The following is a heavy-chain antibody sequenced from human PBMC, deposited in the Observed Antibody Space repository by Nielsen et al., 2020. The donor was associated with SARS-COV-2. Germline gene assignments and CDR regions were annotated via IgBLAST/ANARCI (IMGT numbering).Heavy chain of an antibody. J-gene: IGHJ4*02. V-gene: IGHV1-3*01. CDR2: INAGNGNT. Sequence: ASVKVSCKASGYTFTSYAVHWVRQAPGQRLEWMGWINAGNGNTKYSQKFQGRVTITRDTSASTAYMELSSLRSEDTAVYYCARQGNYCSGGSCYLNYFDYWGQGTLVTVSS. CDR3: ARQGNYCSGGSCYLNYFDY. D-gene: IGHD2-15*01. CDR1: GYTFTSYA.